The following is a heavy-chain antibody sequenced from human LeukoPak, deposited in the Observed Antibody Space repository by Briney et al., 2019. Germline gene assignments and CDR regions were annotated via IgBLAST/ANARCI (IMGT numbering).Heavy chain of an antibody. D-gene: IGHD1-26*01. CDR2: MNPNSGNT. CDR3: ASEKWVKREGVYYYYGITV. Sequence: ASVKVSCKASGYPFNTYDINWVRQAPGQGLEWMGWMNPNSGNTNCAQKFKGRVTMTRDTAMGTAYMELSSLTSEDTAVYYCASEKWVKREGVYYYYGITVWGQGTTVTVSS. CDR1: GYPFNTYD. V-gene: IGHV1-8*01. J-gene: IGHJ6*02.